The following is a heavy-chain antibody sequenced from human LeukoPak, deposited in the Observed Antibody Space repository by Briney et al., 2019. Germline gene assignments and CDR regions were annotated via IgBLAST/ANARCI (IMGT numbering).Heavy chain of an antibody. CDR1: GFTFSSYS. D-gene: IGHD4-11*01. Sequence: PGGSLRLSWAASGFTFSSYSMNWVRQAPGKGLEWVSYISSSSSTIYYADSVKGRFTISRDNAKNSLYLQMNSLRAEDTAVYYCARDSDSNYATADYWGQGTLVAVSS. V-gene: IGHV3-48*01. J-gene: IGHJ4*02. CDR2: ISSSSSTI. CDR3: ARDSDSNYATADY.